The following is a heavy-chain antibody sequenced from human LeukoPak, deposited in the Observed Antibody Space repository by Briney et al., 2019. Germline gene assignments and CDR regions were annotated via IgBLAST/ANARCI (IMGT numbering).Heavy chain of an antibody. CDR2: ISYDGSNK. CDR3: ASPDGITMVRGRGRYGMNV. V-gene: IGHV3-30*04. J-gene: IGHJ6*02. Sequence: GRSLRLSCAASGFTFSSYAMHWVRQAPGKGLEWVAVISYDGSNKYYADSVKGRFTISRDNSKNTLYLQMNSLRAEDTAVYYCASPDGITMVRGRGRYGMNVWGQGTTVTVSS. CDR1: GFTFSSYA. D-gene: IGHD3-10*01.